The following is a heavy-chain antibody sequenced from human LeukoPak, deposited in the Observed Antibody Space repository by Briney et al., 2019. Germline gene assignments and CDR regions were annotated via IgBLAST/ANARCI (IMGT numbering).Heavy chain of an antibody. V-gene: IGHV3-21*01. CDR1: GFTFSSYG. J-gene: IGHJ4*02. D-gene: IGHD1-26*01. Sequence: GGSLRLSCVASGFTFSSYGMNWVRQAPGEGLEWVSSITSSSTYIYYADSMKGRFTISRDNAKNSLYLQMDSLRAEDTAVYYCARGSSGSYYTLFDYWGQGTLVTVSS. CDR3: ARGSSGSYYTLFDY. CDR2: ITSSSTYI.